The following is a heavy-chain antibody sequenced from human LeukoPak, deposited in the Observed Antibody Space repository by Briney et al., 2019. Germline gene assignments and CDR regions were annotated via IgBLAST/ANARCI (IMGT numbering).Heavy chain of an antibody. Sequence: ASVTVSFKASGYTFTSYGISWVRQAPGQGLEWMGWISAYNGNTNYAQKLQGRVTMTTDTSTSTAYMELRSLRSDDTAVYYCARDGDYDSSGYEQTPEQDYWGQGTLVTVSS. CDR2: ISAYNGNT. J-gene: IGHJ4*02. CDR1: GYTFTSYG. V-gene: IGHV1-18*01. D-gene: IGHD3-22*01. CDR3: ARDGDYDSSGYEQTPEQDY.